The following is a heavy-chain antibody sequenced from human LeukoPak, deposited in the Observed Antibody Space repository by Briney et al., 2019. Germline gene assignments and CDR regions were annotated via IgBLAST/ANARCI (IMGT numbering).Heavy chain of an antibody. Sequence: PGGSLRLSCAASGFTVSSNYMSLVRQAPGKGLEWVSVIYSGGSTYYADSVKGRFTISRDNSKNTLYLQMNSLRAEDTAVYYCARDLGYSYGIYWGQGTLVTVSS. CDR1: GFTVSSNY. V-gene: IGHV3-53*01. CDR2: IYSGGST. D-gene: IGHD5-18*01. CDR3: ARDLGYSYGIY. J-gene: IGHJ4*02.